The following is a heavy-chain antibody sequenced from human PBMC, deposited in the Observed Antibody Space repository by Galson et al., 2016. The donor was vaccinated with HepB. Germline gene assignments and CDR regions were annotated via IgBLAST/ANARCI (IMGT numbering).Heavy chain of an antibody. V-gene: IGHV1-58*01. D-gene: IGHD6-13*01. J-gene: IGHJ4*02. CDR1: GVTFSTSA. CDR2: IVAGNGDT. Sequence: SVKVSCKVSGVTFSTSAVQWVRQARGQHLEWIGWIVAGNGDTKYAQKFQEGVTITRDMSTRTAYMELSSLTSEDTAVYYCAARGNSWPYYWGQGTLVTVSS. CDR3: AARGNSWPYY.